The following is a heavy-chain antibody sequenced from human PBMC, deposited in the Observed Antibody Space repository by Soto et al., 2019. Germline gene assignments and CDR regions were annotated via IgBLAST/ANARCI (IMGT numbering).Heavy chain of an antibody. J-gene: IGHJ4*02. D-gene: IGHD4-4*01. CDR2: ISSSGDHT. V-gene: IGHV3-23*01. Sequence: VGSLRLSCAASGFTFSDYAMSWVRQAPGKGLDWVSAISSSGDHTFYADSVKGRFTISRDNSKNTLYLQVNSLRAEDTAVYYCAKLLRPGLQFFDFWGQGTLVTVSS. CDR3: AKLLRPGLQFFDF. CDR1: GFTFSDYA.